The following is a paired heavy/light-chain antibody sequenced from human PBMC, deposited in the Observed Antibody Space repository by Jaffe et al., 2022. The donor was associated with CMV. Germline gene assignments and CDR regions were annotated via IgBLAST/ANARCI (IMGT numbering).Heavy chain of an antibody. V-gene: IGHV3-15*01. CDR2: IKSKIDGGTI. CDR1: GFTFSNAW. D-gene: IGHD3-10*01. Sequence: EVQLVESGGGLVKPGGSLRLSCAATGFTFSNAWMNWVRQAPGKGLEWVGRIKSKIDGGTIDYAAPVKGRFTISRDDSKNTLYLQMNSLKSDDTGVYYCTTHEPYYFGSGSQSWGQGTLVTVSS. J-gene: IGHJ4*02. CDR3: TTHEPYYFGSGSQS.
Light chain of an antibody. J-gene: IGLJ2*01. CDR3: QSYGTTLSAWDVV. CDR2: GNN. Sequence: QSVLTQPPSVSGAPGQRVTISCTGSSSNIGADNDVHWYQQLPGRAPKLVIYGNNNRPSGVPDRFSGSKSGTSASLAITGLQAEDEADYYCQSYGTTLSAWDVVFGGGTKLTVL. CDR1: SSNIGADND. V-gene: IGLV1-40*01.